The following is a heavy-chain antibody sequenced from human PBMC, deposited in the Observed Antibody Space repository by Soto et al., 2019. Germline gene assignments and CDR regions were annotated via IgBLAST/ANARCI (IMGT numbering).Heavy chain of an antibody. J-gene: IGHJ4*02. V-gene: IGHV1-3*01. CDR1: GCTFTSYA. CDR2: INAGNGNT. Sequence: GGSLRLSCAASGCTFTSYAMHWVRQAPGQRLEWMGWINAGNGNTKYSQKFQGRVTITRDTSASTAYMELSSLRSEDTAVYYCARSIVVVTALDYLGQGTLVTVSS. CDR3: ARSIVVVTALDY. D-gene: IGHD2-21*02.